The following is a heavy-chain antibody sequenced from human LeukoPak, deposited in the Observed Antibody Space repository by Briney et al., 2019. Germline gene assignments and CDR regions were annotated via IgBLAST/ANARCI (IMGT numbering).Heavy chain of an antibody. J-gene: IGHJ4*02. CDR1: GGSFSGYY. CDR3: ARGLYYYDSSALDY. CDR2: INHSGST. Sequence: SETLSLTCAVYGGSFSGYYCSWIRQPPGKGLEWIGEINHSGSTNYNPSLKSRVTISVDTSKNQFSLKLSSVTAADTAVYYCARGLYYYDSSALDYWGQGTLVTVSS. D-gene: IGHD3-22*01. V-gene: IGHV4-34*01.